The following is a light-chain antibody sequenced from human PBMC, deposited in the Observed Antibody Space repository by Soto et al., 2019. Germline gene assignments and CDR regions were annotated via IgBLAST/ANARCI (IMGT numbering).Light chain of an antibody. CDR3: QFYDSSLSGPFYV. CDR1: SSNIGAGYD. CDR2: GNS. J-gene: IGLJ1*01. V-gene: IGLV1-40*01. Sequence: QSVLTQPASVSGAPGQRVTISCTGSSSNIGAGYDVHWYQQLPGTAPKLLIYGNSNRPSGVPDRFSGSKSGTSASLAITGLQAEDEADYYCQFYDSSLSGPFYVFGTGTKVTVL.